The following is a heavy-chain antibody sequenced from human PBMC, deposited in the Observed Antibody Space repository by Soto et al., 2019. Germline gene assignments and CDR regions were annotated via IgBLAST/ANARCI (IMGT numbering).Heavy chain of an antibody. V-gene: IGHV5-51*01. J-gene: IGHJ6*02. CDR3: ASTAGVGERYYYGMDV. CDR1: GYSFTIYW. D-gene: IGHD6-25*01. Sequence: PGESLKISCKGSGYSFTIYWIGWVRQMPGKGLEWMGIIYPGDSDTRYSPSFQGQVTISADKSISTAYLQWSSLKASDTAMYYCASTAGVGERYYYGMDVWGQGTTVTVSS. CDR2: IYPGDSDT.